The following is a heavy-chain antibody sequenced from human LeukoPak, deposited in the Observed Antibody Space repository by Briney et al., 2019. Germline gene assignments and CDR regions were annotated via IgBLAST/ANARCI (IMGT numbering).Heavy chain of an antibody. Sequence: SETLSLTCTVSGGSISSSSYYWGWIRQPPGKGLEWIGSIYYSGSTYYNPSLKSRVTISVDTSKNQFSLKLSSVTAADTAVYYCARVKTDYGDYVVDYWGQGTLVTVSS. V-gene: IGHV4-39*07. J-gene: IGHJ4*02. CDR1: GGSISSSSYY. D-gene: IGHD4-17*01. CDR2: IYYSGST. CDR3: ARVKTDYGDYVVDY.